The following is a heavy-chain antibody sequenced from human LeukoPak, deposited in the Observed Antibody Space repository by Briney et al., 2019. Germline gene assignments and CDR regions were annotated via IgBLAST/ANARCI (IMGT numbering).Heavy chain of an antibody. V-gene: IGHV3-48*04. D-gene: IGHD3-22*01. Sequence: GGSLRLSCAVSGFTITSWSMNWVRQTPGKGLEWLSYISSGGSPIYYADSVKGRFTISRDDAKNLVYLQMNSLRAEDTAVYYCTYLRTPYYNDKWVDPWGQGALVTVSS. CDR1: GFTITSWS. CDR2: ISSGGSPI. CDR3: TYLRTPYYNDKWVDP. J-gene: IGHJ5*02.